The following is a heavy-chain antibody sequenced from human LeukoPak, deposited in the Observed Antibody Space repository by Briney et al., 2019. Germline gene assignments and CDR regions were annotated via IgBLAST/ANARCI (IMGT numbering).Heavy chain of an antibody. V-gene: IGHV4-4*02. Sequence: SETLSLTCAVSGGSISSTNWWSWVRQPPGKGLEWIGEIYHSGSTNYNPSLKSRVTISVDKSKNQLSLKLRSVTAADTAVYYCARDRLYDSSGYYWGHNFDYWGQGTLVTVSS. J-gene: IGHJ4*02. CDR2: IYHSGST. CDR3: ARDRLYDSSGYYWGHNFDY. CDR1: GGSISSTNW. D-gene: IGHD3-22*01.